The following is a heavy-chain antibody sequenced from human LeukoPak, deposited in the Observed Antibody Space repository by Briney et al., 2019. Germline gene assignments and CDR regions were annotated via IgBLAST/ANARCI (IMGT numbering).Heavy chain of an antibody. Sequence: GGSLRLSCVASGFTFSSYSMNWVRQAPGKGLEWVSYISSSANTIYYADSVKGRFTVSRDNAKNSLYLQMNSLRAEDTAVYYCAREEFTMVRGVKYNWFDPWGQGTLVTVSS. CDR2: ISSSANTI. V-gene: IGHV3-48*04. D-gene: IGHD3-10*01. J-gene: IGHJ5*02. CDR1: GFTFSSYS. CDR3: AREEFTMVRGVKYNWFDP.